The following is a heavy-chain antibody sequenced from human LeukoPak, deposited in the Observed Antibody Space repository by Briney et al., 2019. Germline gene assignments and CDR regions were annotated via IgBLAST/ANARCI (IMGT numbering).Heavy chain of an antibody. D-gene: IGHD3-10*01. Sequence: ASVTVSCKASGYTFTSYGISWVRQAPGQGLEWMGWISAYNGNTNYAQKLQGRVTITTDTSPSTAYMELRSLRSDDTAVYYCASSSVGFGELYDYWGQGTLVTVSS. V-gene: IGHV1-18*01. CDR2: ISAYNGNT. CDR3: ASSSVGFGELYDY. CDR1: GYTFTSYG. J-gene: IGHJ4*02.